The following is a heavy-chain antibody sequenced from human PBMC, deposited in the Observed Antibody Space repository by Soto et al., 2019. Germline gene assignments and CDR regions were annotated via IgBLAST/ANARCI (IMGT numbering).Heavy chain of an antibody. CDR3: ARGPRYIAAAGTRGQEGY. Sequence: QVQLVQSGAEVKKPGASVKVSCKASGYTFTSYGISWVRQAPGQGLEWMGWISAYNGNTNYAQKLQGRVTMTTDTATSTAYMELRSLRSDDTAVYYCARGPRYIAAAGTRGQEGYWGQGTLVTVSS. CDR2: ISAYNGNT. J-gene: IGHJ4*02. CDR1: GYTFTSYG. D-gene: IGHD6-13*01. V-gene: IGHV1-18*01.